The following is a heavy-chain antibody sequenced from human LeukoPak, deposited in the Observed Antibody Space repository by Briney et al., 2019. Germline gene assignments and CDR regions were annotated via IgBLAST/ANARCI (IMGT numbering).Heavy chain of an antibody. J-gene: IGHJ4*02. D-gene: IGHD3-10*01. CDR1: GGSFSGYY. V-gene: IGHV4-34*01. CDR2: INHSGST. CDR3: ARHRITYYGSGTYNDY. Sequence: SETLSLTCAVYGGSFSGYYWSWIRQPPGKELEWIGEINHSGSTNYNPSLKSRVTISVDTSKNQFSLRLSSVTAADTAVYYCARHRITYYGSGTYNDYWGQGTLVTVSS.